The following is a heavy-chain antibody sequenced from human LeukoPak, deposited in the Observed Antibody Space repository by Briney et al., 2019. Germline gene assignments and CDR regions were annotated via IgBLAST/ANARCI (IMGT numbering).Heavy chain of an antibody. D-gene: IGHD4-17*01. V-gene: IGHV1-18*01. CDR3: ARRPFYGDYGDY. J-gene: IGHJ4*02. CDR2: ISAYNGNT. Sequence: ASVKVSCKASGYTFTSCGISWVRQAPGQGLEWMGWISAYNGNTNYAQKLQGRVTMTTDTSTSTAYMELRSLRSDDTAVYYCARRPFYGDYGDYWGQGTLVTVSS. CDR1: GYTFTSCG.